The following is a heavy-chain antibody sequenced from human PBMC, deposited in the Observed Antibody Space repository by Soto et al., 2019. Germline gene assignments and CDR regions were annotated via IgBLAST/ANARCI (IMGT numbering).Heavy chain of an antibody. V-gene: IGHV3-7*05. CDR1: GFTFSTYW. Sequence: EMQVVESGGGLVQPGGSLRLSCAASGFTFSTYWMSWVRQAPGKGPELVANIKPDGGEKYYGDSARGRFTISRDNTKKSLYLQMNSLTAEDTAVYYCARETTWGQGTLVIVSS. CDR3: ARETT. J-gene: IGHJ5*02. CDR2: IKPDGGEK.